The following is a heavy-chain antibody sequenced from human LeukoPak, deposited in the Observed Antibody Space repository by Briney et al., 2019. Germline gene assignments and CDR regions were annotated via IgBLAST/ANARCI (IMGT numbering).Heavy chain of an antibody. CDR2: ISAYNGNT. D-gene: IGHD3-3*01. Sequence: ASVKVSCKASGYTFTSYGISWVRQAPGQGLEWMGWISAYNGNTSYAQKLQGRVTMTTDTSTSTAYMELRSLRSDDTAVYYCARGLYRFLEWLPHYYYYGMDVWGKGPRSPSPQ. CDR1: GYTFTSYG. J-gene: IGHJ6*01. CDR3: ARGLYRFLEWLPHYYYYGMDV. V-gene: IGHV1-18*01.